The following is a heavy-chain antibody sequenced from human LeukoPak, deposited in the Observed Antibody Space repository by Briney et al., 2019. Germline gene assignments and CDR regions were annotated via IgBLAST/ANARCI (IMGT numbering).Heavy chain of an antibody. CDR2: ITDVGGDI. V-gene: IGHV3-11*01. J-gene: IGHJ4*02. CDR3: ARTVTGAYRAYFDN. CDR1: GFTFSDSY. Sequence: PGGSLRLSCAASGFTFSDSYMSWIRQAPGKGLEWVSYITDVGGDIHYSDSTRGRFTISRDNAKNSLYLQMNGLRAEDTAVYYCARTVTGAYRAYFDNWGQGILVTVSS. D-gene: IGHD3-16*01.